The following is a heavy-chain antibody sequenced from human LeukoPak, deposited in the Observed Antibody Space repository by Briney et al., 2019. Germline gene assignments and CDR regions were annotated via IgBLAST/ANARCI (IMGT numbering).Heavy chain of an antibody. V-gene: IGHV3-48*01. J-gene: IGHJ4*02. Sequence: GXSXXXSCXXSXXTXSSXXXXXVRQAPGXGLEWISYIGISSGNTKYADSVKGRFTISGDKAKNSVYLQMNSLRVEDTAVYYCARDTKYAFDNWGQGTLVTVSS. D-gene: IGHD2-2*01. CDR2: IGISSGNT. CDR3: ARDTKYAFDN. CDR1: XXTXSSXX.